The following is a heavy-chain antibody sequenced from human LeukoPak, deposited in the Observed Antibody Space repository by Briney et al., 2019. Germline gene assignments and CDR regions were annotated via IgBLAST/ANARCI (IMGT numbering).Heavy chain of an antibody. J-gene: IGHJ4*02. D-gene: IGHD3-10*01. CDR2: MKPNSDNT. CDR1: GYTYTSYD. Sequence: ASVKVSCKASGYTYTSYDINWVRQAPRPRLEWLGWMKPNSDNTGYAHKFQGRVTMTRNTSISTANMELSSLRSADTAAYYCARGPFVVRGVIHFDYWGQGTLVTVSS. V-gene: IGHV1-8*01. CDR3: ARGPFVVRGVIHFDY.